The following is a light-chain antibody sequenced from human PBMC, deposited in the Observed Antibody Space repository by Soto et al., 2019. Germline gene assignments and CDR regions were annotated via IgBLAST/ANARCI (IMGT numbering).Light chain of an antibody. CDR1: QSVSSN. V-gene: IGKV3-15*01. CDR2: GAS. CDR3: QEYNKWTLT. J-gene: IGKJ4*01. Sequence: EIVMTQSPATLSVSPGEGATLSCRASQSVSSNLAWYQQKPGQAPRLLIYGASTRATGIPVRFSGSASGTEFTLPISSLQSEHFAVYYCQEYNKWTLTFVGGTKVEIK.